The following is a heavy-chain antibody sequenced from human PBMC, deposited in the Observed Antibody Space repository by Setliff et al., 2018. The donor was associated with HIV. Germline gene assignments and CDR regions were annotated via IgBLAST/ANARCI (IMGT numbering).Heavy chain of an antibody. V-gene: IGHV4-59*04. Sequence: PSETLSLTCTVSGGSISSYYWSWIRQPPGKGLEWIGYIYYSGSTYYNPSLKSRVTVSVDTSKDQFSLRLSSVTVADTAVYYCASGQWLEHAFDIWGQGTVVTVSS. CDR2: IYYSGST. CDR3: ASGQWLEHAFDI. CDR1: GGSISSYY. J-gene: IGHJ3*02. D-gene: IGHD6-19*01.